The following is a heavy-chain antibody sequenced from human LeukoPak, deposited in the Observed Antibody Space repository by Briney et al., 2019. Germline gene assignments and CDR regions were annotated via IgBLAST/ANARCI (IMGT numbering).Heavy chain of an antibody. CDR2: ISGSGGTT. CDR3: AKGVRYFDWLDY. CDR1: GFTFSNNG. V-gene: IGHV3-23*01. D-gene: IGHD3-9*01. J-gene: IGHJ4*02. Sequence: GGSLRLSCEASGFTFSNNGMSWVRQAPGEGLECVSGISGSGGTTYYADSVKGRFTISRDNSKNTLYLQMNSLRAEDTAVYYCAKGVRYFDWLDYWGQGTLVTVSS.